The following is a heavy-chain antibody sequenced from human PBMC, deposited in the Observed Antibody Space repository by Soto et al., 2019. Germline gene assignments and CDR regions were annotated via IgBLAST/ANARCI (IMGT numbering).Heavy chain of an antibody. Sequence: QVQLQESGPGLVKPSQTLSLTCTVSGGSISSGDYYWSWVRQHPGKGLEWIGYLFYTGSTYYNPSLKSRVTISVDTSKIQFSLKLSSVTAADTAVYYCARGGSGDIVVVAAIDYWGQGTLVTVSS. J-gene: IGHJ4*02. D-gene: IGHD2-15*01. V-gene: IGHV4-31*03. CDR2: LFYTGST. CDR1: GGSISSGDYY. CDR3: ARGGSGDIVVVAAIDY.